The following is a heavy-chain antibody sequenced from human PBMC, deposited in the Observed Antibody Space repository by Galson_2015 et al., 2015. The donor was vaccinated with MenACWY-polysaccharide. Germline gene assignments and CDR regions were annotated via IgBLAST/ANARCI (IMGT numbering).Heavy chain of an antibody. CDR3: TRTRDYNPIEL. V-gene: IGHV3-53*01. CDR1: DFSVTTSH. CDR2: LYSGGNT. D-gene: IGHD4-11*01. Sequence: SPRLSCAASDFSVTTSHMSWVRQTPGRGLEWVAALYSGGNTFYVDSVEGRFTISRDNSKNTLYLHMNILRAEDTGVYYCTRTRDYNPIELWGQGTLVTVSS. J-gene: IGHJ4*02.